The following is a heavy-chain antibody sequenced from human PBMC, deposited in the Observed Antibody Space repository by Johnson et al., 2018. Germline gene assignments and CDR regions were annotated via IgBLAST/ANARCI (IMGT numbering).Heavy chain of an antibody. CDR2: IYYSGST. CDR3: ARSRRGDSSGYYAYYYGMDV. J-gene: IGHJ6*02. Sequence: QVQLQESGPGLVKPSETLSLTCTVSGGSISSYYWSWIRQPPGKGLEWIGYIYYSGSTNYNPSLKSRVPISVDTSKNQFSLKLSSVTAADTAVYYCARSRRGDSSGYYAYYYGMDVWGQGTTVTVSS. V-gene: IGHV4-59*01. CDR1: GGSISSYY. D-gene: IGHD3-22*01.